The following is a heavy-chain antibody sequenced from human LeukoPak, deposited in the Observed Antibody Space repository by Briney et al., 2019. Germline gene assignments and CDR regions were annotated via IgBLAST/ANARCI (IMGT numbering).Heavy chain of an antibody. Sequence: ASVKVSCKASGYTFTGYYMHWVRQAPGQGLEWMGWINPNSGGTNYAQKFQGRVTMTRDTSTSTAYMELSRLRSDDTAVYYCARVITRVRGVISPSFDYWGQGTLVTVSS. D-gene: IGHD3-10*02. J-gene: IGHJ4*02. CDR3: ARVITRVRGVISPSFDY. CDR2: INPNSGGT. CDR1: GYTFTGYY. V-gene: IGHV1-2*02.